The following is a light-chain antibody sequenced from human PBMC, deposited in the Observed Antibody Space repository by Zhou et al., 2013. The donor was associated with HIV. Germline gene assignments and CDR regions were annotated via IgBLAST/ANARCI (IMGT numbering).Light chain of an antibody. J-gene: IGKJ4*02. CDR3: QDYGDSSKA. Sequence: DIQMTQSPSSLSASVGDKVTITCRASRTFGPWLAWYQQKPGGAPKLLIYQASTLESRVPSRFSGRGSGAEFHLSIVSLQPDDFATYYCQDYGDSSKAFGRGTRVEMK. V-gene: IGKV1-5*03. CDR1: RTFGPW. CDR2: QAS.